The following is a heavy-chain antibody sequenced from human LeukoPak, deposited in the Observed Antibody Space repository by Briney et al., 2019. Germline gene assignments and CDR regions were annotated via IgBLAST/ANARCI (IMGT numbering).Heavy chain of an antibody. Sequence: PSETLSLTCAVYGGSFSAYYWSWIRQPPGKGLEWIGEINQDGATAYNPSLKSRVTISIDTSQAQFSLRLTSVTAADTAMYYCARPSRFGTRGWFDPWGQGTLVVVSS. D-gene: IGHD3-10*01. J-gene: IGHJ5*02. CDR3: ARPSRFGTRGWFDP. CDR2: INQDGAT. V-gene: IGHV4-34*01. CDR1: GGSFSAYY.